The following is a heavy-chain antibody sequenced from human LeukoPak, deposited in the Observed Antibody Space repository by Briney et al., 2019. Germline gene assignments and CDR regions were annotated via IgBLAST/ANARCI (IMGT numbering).Heavy chain of an antibody. V-gene: IGHV3-66*01. J-gene: IGHJ4*02. Sequence: GGSLRLSCAASGFTVSNNYMSWVRQAPGKGLEWVSVIYSGGTTFYADSVKGRFTISRDNSKNTLYHQMNSLRGEDTAVYYCARDLGQLDNWGQGTLVTVSS. CDR2: IYSGGTT. D-gene: IGHD7-27*01. CDR1: GFTVSNNY. CDR3: ARDLGQLDN.